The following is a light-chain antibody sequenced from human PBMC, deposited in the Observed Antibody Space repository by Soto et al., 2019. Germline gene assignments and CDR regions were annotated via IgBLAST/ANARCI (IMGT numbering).Light chain of an antibody. Sequence: DIQLTQSPSFLSASVGDRVTITCRASQGISSYLAWYQQKPGKAPKLLIYAASTLQSGVPSRFSGSGSGTEFNLTISSLQPEDLATYYCQQLNSYPQFTFGPGTKVDIK. V-gene: IGKV1-9*01. CDR1: QGISSY. J-gene: IGKJ3*01. CDR3: QQLNSYPQFT. CDR2: AAS.